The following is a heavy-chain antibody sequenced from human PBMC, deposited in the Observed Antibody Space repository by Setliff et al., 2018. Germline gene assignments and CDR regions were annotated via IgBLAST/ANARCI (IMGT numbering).Heavy chain of an antibody. J-gene: IGHJ4*01. V-gene: IGHV7-4-1*02. CDR1: GYSLSNYV. D-gene: IGHD4-17*01. CDR3: ARADHLVTTTFDY. CDR2: INTKTEDP. Sequence: ASVKVSCKASGYSLSNYVRNWVRQAPGQGLEWMGWINTKTEDPTYAQGYTGRFAFSLDTSDSATYLDISNLKAEDTATYYCARADHLVTTTFDYWGQGTLVTVSS.